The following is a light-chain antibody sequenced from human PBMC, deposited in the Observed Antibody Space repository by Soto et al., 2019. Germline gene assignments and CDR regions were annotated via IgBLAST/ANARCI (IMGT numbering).Light chain of an antibody. CDR2: DVS. CDR1: SSDLGSYNR. V-gene: IGLV2-18*02. CDR3: SSYTSSSTLV. Sequence: QSVLTQPPSVSGSPGQSVTISCTGTSSDLGSYNRVSWYQQPPGTAPKLMIYDVSNRPSGVPDRFSGSKSGNTASLTISGLQAEDEADYYCSSYTSSSTLVFGGGTKADRP. J-gene: IGLJ3*02.